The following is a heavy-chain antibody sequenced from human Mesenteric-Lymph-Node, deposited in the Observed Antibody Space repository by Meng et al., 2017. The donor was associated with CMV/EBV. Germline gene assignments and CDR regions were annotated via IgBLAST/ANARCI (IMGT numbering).Heavy chain of an antibody. CDR1: GFTFTNAW. CDR2: IKPDGSDK. J-gene: IGHJ5*02. V-gene: IGHV3-7*01. Sequence: GESLKISCAASGFTFTNAWMTWVRQAPGKGLDWVASIKPDGSDKKYVDSLKGRFTISRDNAKNSLYLQMNSLRDEDTAVYYCARGLGWGRFDPWGQGTLVTVSS. CDR3: ARGLGWGRFDP. D-gene: IGHD6-19*01.